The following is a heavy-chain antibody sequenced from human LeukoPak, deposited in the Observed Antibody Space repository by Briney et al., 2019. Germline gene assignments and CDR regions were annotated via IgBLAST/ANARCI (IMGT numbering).Heavy chain of an antibody. V-gene: IGHV3-48*03. CDR2: ISSSGSTI. D-gene: IGHD3-10*01. CDR1: GFTFSSYE. Sequence: GGSLRLFCAASGFTFSSYEMNWVRQAPGKGLEWVSYISSSGSTIYYADSVKGRFTISRDNAKNSLYLQMNSLRAEDTALYYCARDGEDYYGSGSYREVAFDIWGQGTMVTVSS. CDR3: ARDGEDYYGSGSYREVAFDI. J-gene: IGHJ3*02.